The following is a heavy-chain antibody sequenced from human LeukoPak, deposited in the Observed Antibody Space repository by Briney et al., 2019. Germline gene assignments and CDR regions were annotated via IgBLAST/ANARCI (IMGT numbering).Heavy chain of an antibody. Sequence: PSETLSLTCAVYGGSFSGYYWSWIRQPPGKGLEWIGEINHSGSTNYNPSLKSRVTISVDTPKNQFSLKLSSVTAADTAVYYCARHFPQHLARTTYSYHYMDFWGKGTTVTVSS. CDR1: GGSFSGYY. CDR3: ARHFPQHLARTTYSYHYMDF. D-gene: IGHD6-13*01. V-gene: IGHV4-34*01. J-gene: IGHJ6*03. CDR2: INHSGST.